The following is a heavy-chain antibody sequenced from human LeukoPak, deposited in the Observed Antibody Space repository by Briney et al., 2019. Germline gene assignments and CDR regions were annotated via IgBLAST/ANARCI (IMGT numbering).Heavy chain of an antibody. J-gene: IGHJ5*02. CDR2: ITSSSNYI. CDR1: GFTFRSYS. CDR3: AGGNFGYWFDP. Sequence: GGSLRLSCVASGFTFRSYSTNWVRQAPGKGLEWVSSITSSSNYIYYADSVEGRFTISRDNAKNSLYLQMNSLRAEDTAVYYCAGGNFGYWFDPWGQGTLVTVSS. D-gene: IGHD4-23*01. V-gene: IGHV3-21*01.